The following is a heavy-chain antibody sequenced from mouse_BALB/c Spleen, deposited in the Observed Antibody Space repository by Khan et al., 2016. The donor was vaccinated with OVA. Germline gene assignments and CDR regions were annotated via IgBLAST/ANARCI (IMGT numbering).Heavy chain of an antibody. V-gene: IGHV1-9*01. Sequence: VQLQESGAELMKPGASVKISCKASGYTFNSYWIEWVKQRPGHGLEWIGEILPGRGNSNYNEKFKGKATFTADTSSNIAYMQLNSLTSEDSAVYYCASGAGTTYGMDYWGQGTSVTVSS. D-gene: IGHD4-1*01. CDR3: ASGAGTTYGMDY. CDR1: GYTFNSYW. CDR2: ILPGRGNS. J-gene: IGHJ4*01.